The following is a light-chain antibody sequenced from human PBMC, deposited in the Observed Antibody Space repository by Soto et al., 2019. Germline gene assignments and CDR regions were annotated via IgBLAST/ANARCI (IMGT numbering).Light chain of an antibody. Sequence: EIVFTQSPGTLSLSPGDIATLSCRASQSVSSSYLAWYQQKPGQAPRLLIYGASSRATGIPDRFSGSGSGTDFTLTINRLEPEDFAVYYCQQYGSSITFGQGTRLEIK. V-gene: IGKV3-20*01. CDR3: QQYGSSIT. J-gene: IGKJ5*01. CDR2: GAS. CDR1: QSVSSSY.